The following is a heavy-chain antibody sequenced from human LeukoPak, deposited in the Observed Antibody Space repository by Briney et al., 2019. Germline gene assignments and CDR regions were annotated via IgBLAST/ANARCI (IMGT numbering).Heavy chain of an antibody. CDR1: GGSISSSNW. J-gene: IGHJ5*02. Sequence: SETLSLTCAVSGGSISSSNWWRWVRQPPRKGLEWIGEIYHSGSTNYNPSLKSRVTISVDKSKNQFSLKLSSVTAADTAVYYCARAVCSGGSCYDWFDPWGQGTLVTVSS. CDR3: ARAVCSGGSCYDWFDP. D-gene: IGHD2-15*01. CDR2: IYHSGST. V-gene: IGHV4-4*02.